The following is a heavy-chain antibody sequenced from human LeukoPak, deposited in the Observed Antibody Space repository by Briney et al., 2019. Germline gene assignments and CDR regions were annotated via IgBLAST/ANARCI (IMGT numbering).Heavy chain of an antibody. D-gene: IGHD1/OR15-1a*01. Sequence: GGSLRLSCAASGFTFSSYSMNWVRQAPGKGLEWVSSISSSSSYIYYADSVKGRFTISRDNAKNSLYLQMNSLRAEDTAVYYCARGPPLWFRTTPPVSSEGYWGQGTLVTVSS. J-gene: IGHJ4*02. V-gene: IGHV3-21*01. CDR1: GFTFSSYS. CDR2: ISSSSSYI. CDR3: ARGPPLWFRTTPPVSSEGY.